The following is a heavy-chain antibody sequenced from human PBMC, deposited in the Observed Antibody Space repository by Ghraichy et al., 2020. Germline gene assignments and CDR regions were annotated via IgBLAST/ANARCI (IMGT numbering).Heavy chain of an antibody. D-gene: IGHD3-16*01. CDR1: GYTFTGYY. CDR3: ARESPYVSAFDI. V-gene: IGHV1-2*02. Sequence: ASVKVSCKASGYTFTGYYMHWVRQAPGQGLEWIGWINPNSGGTNYAQKFQGRVTMTRDTSISTAYMELSRLRSDDTAVYYCARESPYVSAFDIWGQGTMVTVSS. CDR2: INPNSGGT. J-gene: IGHJ3*02.